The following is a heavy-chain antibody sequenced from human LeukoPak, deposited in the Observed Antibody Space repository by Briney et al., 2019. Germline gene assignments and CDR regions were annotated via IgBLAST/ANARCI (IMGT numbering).Heavy chain of an antibody. Sequence: SETLSLTCAVYGGSFSGYYLSWIRQPPGKGLEWIGEINHSGSTNYNPSLKSRVTISVDASKNQFSLKLSSVTAADTAAYYCARYYDSCGYYHYYYFDYWGQGTLVTVSS. CDR2: INHSGST. CDR3: ARYYDSCGYYHYYYFDY. J-gene: IGHJ4*02. V-gene: IGHV4-34*01. D-gene: IGHD3-22*01. CDR1: GGSFSGYY.